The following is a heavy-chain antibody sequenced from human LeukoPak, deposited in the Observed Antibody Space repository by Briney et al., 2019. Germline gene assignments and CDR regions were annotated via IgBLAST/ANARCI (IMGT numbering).Heavy chain of an antibody. J-gene: IGHJ4*02. V-gene: IGHV3-7*01. CDR2: IKQDGSEK. CDR1: EFTFSSYW. CDR3: AREIPGGYFDY. D-gene: IGHD3-10*01. Sequence: GGSLRLSCAASEFTFSSYWMSWVRQAPGKGLEWVANIKQDGSEKYYVDSVKGRFTISRDNAKNSLYLQMNSLRAEDTAVYYCAREIPGGYFDYWGQGTLVTVSS.